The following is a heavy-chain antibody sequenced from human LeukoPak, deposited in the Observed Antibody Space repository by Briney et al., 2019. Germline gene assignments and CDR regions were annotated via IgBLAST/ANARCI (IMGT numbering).Heavy chain of an antibody. V-gene: IGHV4-59*08. Sequence: SETLSLTCTVSDGSISSGYWNWIRQPPGKGLEWIGHIYNGGSLNYNPSLMSRVTLSMDTSKNQIPLKMASVTDADTALYYCARLIGGVGARRFDFWGQGTLVTVSS. CDR2: IYNGGSL. D-gene: IGHD6-6*01. CDR1: DGSISSGY. J-gene: IGHJ4*02. CDR3: ARLIGGVGARRFDF.